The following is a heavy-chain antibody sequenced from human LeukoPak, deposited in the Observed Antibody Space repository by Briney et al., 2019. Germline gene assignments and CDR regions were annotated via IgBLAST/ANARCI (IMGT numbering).Heavy chain of an antibody. CDR2: ISAYNGNT. J-gene: IGHJ4*02. V-gene: IGHV1-18*01. D-gene: IGHD3-22*01. Sequence: GASVKVSCKASGHTFTSYGISWVRQAPGQGLEWMGWISAYNGNTNYAQKLQGRVTMTTDTSTSTAYMELRSLRSDDTAVYYCARGQGYYDSSGYLDYWGQGTLVTVSS. CDR1: GHTFTSYG. CDR3: ARGQGYYDSSGYLDY.